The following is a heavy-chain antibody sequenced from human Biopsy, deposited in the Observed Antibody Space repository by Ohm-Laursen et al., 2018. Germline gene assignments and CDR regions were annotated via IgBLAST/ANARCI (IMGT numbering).Heavy chain of an antibody. CDR2: VYYTGGT. Sequence: TPSPPRPVSWDSISSYYLGWTRPPPREGLGWIEYVYYTGGTDYNPSLQSRVTISVDTSKNHFSLRLRSVTPADTAIYYCARDRGYYSDRTVPGYFDLWGRGTLVTVSS. V-gene: IGHV4-59*01. J-gene: IGHJ2*01. D-gene: IGHD3-22*01. CDR1: WDSISSYY. CDR3: ARDRGYYSDRTVPGYFDL.